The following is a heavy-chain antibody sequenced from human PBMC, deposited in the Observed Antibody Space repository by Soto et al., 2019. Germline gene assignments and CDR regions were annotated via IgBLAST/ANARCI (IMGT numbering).Heavy chain of an antibody. J-gene: IGHJ2*01. V-gene: IGHV3-30-3*01. CDR3: ASPLWINDCNLGYFDL. CDR1: GFTFSSYA. CDR2: ISYDGSNK. Sequence: QVQLVESGGGVVQPGRSLRLSCAASGFTFSSYAMHWVRQAPGKGLERVAVISYDGSNKYYADSVKGRFTISRDNSKNTLYLHMNSLTAADTAAYYCASPLWINDCNLGYFDLWGRGTLVTVSS. D-gene: IGHD2-21*02.